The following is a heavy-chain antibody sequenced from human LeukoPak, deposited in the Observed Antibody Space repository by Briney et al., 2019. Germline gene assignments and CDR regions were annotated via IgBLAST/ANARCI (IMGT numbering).Heavy chain of an antibody. D-gene: IGHD5-24*01. V-gene: IGHV3-21*01. J-gene: IGHJ4*02. CDR3: ARDGYKAYYFDY. CDR2: ISSSSSYI. Sequence: GGSLRLSCAASGFTFSSYSMNWVRQAPGKGLEWVSSISSSSSYIYYADSVRGRFTISRDNAKNSLYLQMNSLRAEDTAVYYCARDGYKAYYFDYWGQGTLVTVSS. CDR1: GFTFSSYS.